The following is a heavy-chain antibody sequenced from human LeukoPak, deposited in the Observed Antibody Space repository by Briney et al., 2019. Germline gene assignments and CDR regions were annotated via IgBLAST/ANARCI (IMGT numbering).Heavy chain of an antibody. Sequence: GASVKVSCKASGYTYTSYDINWVRQATGQGLEWMGWMNPNSGNTDYAPKFQGRVTMTRNTSITTAYIELSSLRSEDTAVYYCARAQRYCAGTSCYAPVAYWGQGTLVTVSS. CDR1: GYTYTSYD. CDR2: MNPNSGNT. J-gene: IGHJ4*02. CDR3: ARAQRYCAGTSCYAPVAY. D-gene: IGHD2-2*01. V-gene: IGHV1-8*01.